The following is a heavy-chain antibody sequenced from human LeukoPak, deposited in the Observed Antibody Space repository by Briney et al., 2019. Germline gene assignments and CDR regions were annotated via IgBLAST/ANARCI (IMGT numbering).Heavy chain of an antibody. Sequence: GASLKVSCKASGYTFTSYDINWVRQATGQGLEWMGWMNPNSGNTGYAQKFQGRVTITRNTSISTAYMELSRLRYDDTAVYYCARDMDTGPDLFDYWGQGTLVTVSS. CDR2: MNPNSGNT. CDR1: GYTFTSYD. D-gene: IGHD5-18*01. V-gene: IGHV1-8*03. CDR3: ARDMDTGPDLFDY. J-gene: IGHJ4*02.